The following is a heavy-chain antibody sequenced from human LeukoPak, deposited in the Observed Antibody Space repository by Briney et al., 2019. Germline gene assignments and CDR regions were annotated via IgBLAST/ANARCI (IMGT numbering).Heavy chain of an antibody. J-gene: IGHJ3*02. CDR2: IWYDGSNK. V-gene: IGHV3-33*06. CDR3: AKDLYYYDSSGYYLEFTNDAFDI. Sequence: GGSLRLSCTTSGITFSSYGMHWVRQAPGKGLEWVARIWYDGSNKSYADSAKGRFTMSRDNSKNRLYLEMSSLRAEDTAVYYCAKDLYYYDSSGYYLEFTNDAFDIWGQGTMVTVSS. CDR1: GITFSSYG. D-gene: IGHD3-22*01.